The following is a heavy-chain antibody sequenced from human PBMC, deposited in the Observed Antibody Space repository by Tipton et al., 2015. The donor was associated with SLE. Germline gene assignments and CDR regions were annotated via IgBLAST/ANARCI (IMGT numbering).Heavy chain of an antibody. J-gene: IGHJ3*01. CDR2: IYSSGSS. D-gene: IGHD3-9*01. CDR1: GGSTSSYY. V-gene: IGHV4-4*07. Sequence: LRLSCTVSGGSTSSYYWSWIRQPAGKGLEWIGRIYSSGSSSCNPSLKSRVTMSVDTSKNQLSLRLSSVTAADTAVYYCARGTGYLSPFDFWGQGTLVTVSS. CDR3: ARGTGYLSPFDF.